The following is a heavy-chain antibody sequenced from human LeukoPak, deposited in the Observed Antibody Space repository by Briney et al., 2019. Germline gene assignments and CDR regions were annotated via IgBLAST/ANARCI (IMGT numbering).Heavy chain of an antibody. CDR1: EGALYRKR. Sequence: KLSNQTCEGALYRKRVGRGRRRPGKRHEWMGGIIPPFGTAHYAQKFQGRLTITADESTSTVYMEMSSLRSEDTAMYYCAKEGDTALVTRYLNLWGRGTLVTVS. D-gene: IGHD5-18*01. V-gene: IGHV1-69*01. J-gene: IGHJ2*01. CDR2: IIPPFGTA. CDR3: AKEGDTALVTRYLNL.